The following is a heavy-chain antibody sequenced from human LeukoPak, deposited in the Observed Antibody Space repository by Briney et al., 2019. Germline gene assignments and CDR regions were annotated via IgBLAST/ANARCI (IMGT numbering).Heavy chain of an antibody. Sequence: SETPSLTCTVSGGSISSYYWSWIRQPPGKGLEWIGNIYYSGSTNYNPSLKSRITISVDRSKNQFSLKLSSMTAADTAVYYCARASYYQYYGMDVWGQGTTVTVSS. CDR2: IYYSGST. V-gene: IGHV4-59*01. CDR1: GGSISSYY. CDR3: ARASYYQYYGMDV. J-gene: IGHJ6*02.